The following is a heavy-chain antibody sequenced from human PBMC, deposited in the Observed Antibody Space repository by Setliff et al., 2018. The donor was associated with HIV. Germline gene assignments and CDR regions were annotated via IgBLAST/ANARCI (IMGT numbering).Heavy chain of an antibody. V-gene: IGHV1-69*05. CDR1: GGTFSSCA. CDR3: ATVAGVPYCRDTSCWGGYFDY. CDR2: IIPVSGTT. Sequence: SVKVSCKASGGTFSSCAITWVRQAPGQGLEWMGGIIPVSGTTKYAQKFQGRVTVTTDESTGTAYMELSSVRSEDTAVYYCATVAGVPYCRDTSCWGGYFDYWGQGTLVTVSS. J-gene: IGHJ4*02. D-gene: IGHD2-2*01.